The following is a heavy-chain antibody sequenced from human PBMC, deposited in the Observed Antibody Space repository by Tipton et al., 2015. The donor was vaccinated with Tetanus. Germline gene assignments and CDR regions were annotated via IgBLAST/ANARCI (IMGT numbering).Heavy chain of an antibody. J-gene: IGHJ4*02. V-gene: IGHV1-18*01. Sequence: QLVQSGAEVKKPGASVKVSCKASGYTFTDYAFTWARQAPGQALEWMGWISAYNSNTNYADKLQGRVTMTTDASTSTAYIVLSRLRSDDPAVYCCARGGDGYNSAVGYWGQGTLVTVSS. CDR3: ARGGDGYNSAVGY. CDR2: ISAYNSNT. D-gene: IGHD5-24*01. CDR1: GYTFTDYA.